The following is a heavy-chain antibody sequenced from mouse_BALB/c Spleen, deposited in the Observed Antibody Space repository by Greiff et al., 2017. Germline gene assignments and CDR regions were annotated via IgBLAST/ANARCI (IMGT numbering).Heavy chain of an antibody. CDR1: GFSLFRYS. J-gene: IGHJ4*01. CDR3: ARSGGLVLQGYAMDY. CDR2: IWGGGST. V-gene: IGHV2-6-4*01. D-gene: IGHD3-1*01. Sequence: QVQLKESGPGLVAPSQSLSITCTVSGFSLFRYSVHWVRQPLGKGLAWLGMIWGGGSTDYNSALKSRLSISKDNSKSQDFLKMNSLQNDDTAMYYCARSGGLVLQGYAMDYWSQGTSVTVSS.